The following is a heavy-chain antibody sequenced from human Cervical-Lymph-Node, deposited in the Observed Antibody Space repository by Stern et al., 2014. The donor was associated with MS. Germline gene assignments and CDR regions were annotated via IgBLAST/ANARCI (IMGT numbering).Heavy chain of an antibody. CDR1: GGSISSGSYY. J-gene: IGHJ4*02. CDR2: IYTSGST. V-gene: IGHV4-61*02. D-gene: IGHD4-17*01. Sequence: QLQLQESGPGLVKPSQTLSLTCTVSGGSISSGSYYWSWIRQPAGKGLEWIGRIYTSGSTNYNPSLKSRVTIPVTTSKTQSPLKLSSGTAADTAVYYCARDLRRDGDTGGFDYWGQGTLVTVSS. CDR3: ARDLRRDGDTGGFDY.